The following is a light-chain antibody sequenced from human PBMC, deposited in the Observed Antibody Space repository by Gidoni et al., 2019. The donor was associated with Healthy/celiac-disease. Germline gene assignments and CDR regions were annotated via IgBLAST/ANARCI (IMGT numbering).Light chain of an antibody. J-gene: IGLJ1*01. CDR1: SSDVGGYNY. CDR2: DVS. CDR3: CSYAGSYTDV. V-gene: IGLV2-11*01. Sequence: QSALTQPRSVSGSPVQRVTISCTGTSSDVGGYNYVSWYQQYPGKAPKLMIYDVSKRPSGVPDRFSGSKSGNTASLTISGLQAEDEADYYCCSYAGSYTDVFGTGTKVTVL.